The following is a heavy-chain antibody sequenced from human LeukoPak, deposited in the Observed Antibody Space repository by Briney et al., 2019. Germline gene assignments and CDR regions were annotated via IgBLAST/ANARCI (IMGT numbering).Heavy chain of an antibody. D-gene: IGHD2-15*01. CDR1: GYSFTSYW. V-gene: IGHV5-51*01. CDR3: ARQITPPVDYCSGGSCYLDY. J-gene: IGHJ4*02. Sequence: GESLKISCKGSGYSFTSYWIGWVRQMPGKGLEWMGIIYPGDSDTRYSPSFQGQVTISADKSISTAYLQCSSLKASDTAMYYCARQITPPVDYCSGGSCYLDYWGQGTLVTVSS. CDR2: IYPGDSDT.